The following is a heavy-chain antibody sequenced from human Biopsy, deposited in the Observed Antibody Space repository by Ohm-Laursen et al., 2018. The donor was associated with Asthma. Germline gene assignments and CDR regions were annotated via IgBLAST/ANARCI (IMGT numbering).Heavy chain of an antibody. D-gene: IGHD6-19*01. CDR3: AREGVAGTHIED. CDR2: ISYDGSSI. J-gene: IGHJ4*02. V-gene: IGHV3-30*19. Sequence: SLRLSCSASGITFSTYGMHWVRQAPGKGLGWVAVISYDGSSIYYADSVKGRFTISRDNSKNTLSLQMNSLTAEDTAVYYCAREGVAGTHIEDWGQGTLVTVSS. CDR1: GITFSTYG.